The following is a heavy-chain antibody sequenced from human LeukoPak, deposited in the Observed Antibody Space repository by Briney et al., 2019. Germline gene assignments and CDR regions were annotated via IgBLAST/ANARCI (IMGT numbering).Heavy chain of an antibody. D-gene: IGHD3-22*01. CDR2: ISAYNGNT. CDR3: ARGHRRYYDSSGYYPGDGEAEDFDY. V-gene: IGHV1-18*01. J-gene: IGHJ4*02. CDR1: GYTFTSYG. Sequence: GASVKVSCKASGYTFTSYGISWVRQAPGQGLEWMGWISAYNGNTNYAQKLQGRVTMTTDTSTSTACMELRSLRSDDTAVYYCARGHRRYYDSSGYYPGDGEAEDFDYWGQGTLVTVSS.